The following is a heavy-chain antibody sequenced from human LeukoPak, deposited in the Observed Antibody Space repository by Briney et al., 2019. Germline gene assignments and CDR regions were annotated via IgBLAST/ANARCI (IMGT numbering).Heavy chain of an antibody. D-gene: IGHD5-18*01. CDR2: ISSSSSYI. CDR3: ARTKTAVGDFDY. J-gene: IGHJ4*02. CDR1: GFTFSSYS. Sequence: GGSLRLSCAASGFTFSSYSMNWVRQAPGKGLEWVSSISSSSSYIYYADSVKGRFTISRDNAKNSLYLQMNSLRAEDTAVYYCARTKTAVGDFDYWGQGTLVTVSS. V-gene: IGHV3-21*01.